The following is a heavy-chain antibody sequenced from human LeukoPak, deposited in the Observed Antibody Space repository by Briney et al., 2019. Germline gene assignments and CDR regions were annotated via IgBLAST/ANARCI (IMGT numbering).Heavy chain of an antibody. CDR1: GGSISSGGYY. D-gene: IGHD3-22*01. J-gene: IGHJ4*02. CDR3: ARGEYDSSGYFFDY. CDR2: IYYSGST. V-gene: IGHV4-31*03. Sequence: PSETLSLTCTVSGGSISSGGYYWSWIRQHPGKGLEWIGYIYYSGSTYYNPSLKSRVTISVDTSKNQSSLKLSSVTAADTAVYYCARGEYDSSGYFFDYWGQGTLVTVSS.